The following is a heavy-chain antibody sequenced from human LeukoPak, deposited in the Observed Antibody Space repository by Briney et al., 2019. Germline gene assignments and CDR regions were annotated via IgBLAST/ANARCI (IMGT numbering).Heavy chain of an antibody. CDR2: INPNSGGT. CDR1: GYTFTGYY. CDR3: ARAQEGPYYDFWSGSPVDYGMDV. V-gene: IGHV1-2*06. J-gene: IGHJ6*02. Sequence: ASVTVSCTASGYTFTGYYMHWVRQAPGQGLEWMGRINPNSGGTNYAQKFQGRVTMTRDTSISTAYMELSRLRSDDTAVYYCARAQEGPYYDFWSGSPVDYGMDVWGQGTTVTVSS. D-gene: IGHD3-3*01.